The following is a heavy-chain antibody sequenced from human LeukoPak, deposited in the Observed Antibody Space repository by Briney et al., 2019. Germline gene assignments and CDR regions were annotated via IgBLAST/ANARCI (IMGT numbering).Heavy chain of an antibody. CDR1: GYTFTGYY. CDR3: AMREGQRGWFDP. D-gene: IGHD1-1*01. Sequence: GASVTVSRKSSGYTFTGYYMHWVRQAPRQGLELMGWINPNSGGTNYAQKFQGRVTMTRDTAISTAYMELSRLRSDDTAVYYCAMREGQRGWFDPWGQGTLVTVSS. CDR2: INPNSGGT. V-gene: IGHV1-2*02. J-gene: IGHJ5*02.